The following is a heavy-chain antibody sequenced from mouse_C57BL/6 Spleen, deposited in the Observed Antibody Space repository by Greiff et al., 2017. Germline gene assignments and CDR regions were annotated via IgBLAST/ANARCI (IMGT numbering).Heavy chain of an antibody. J-gene: IGHJ2*01. Sequence: QVQLQQPGAELVKPGASVKLSCKASGYTFTSYWMHWVKQRPGQGLEWIGMIHPNSGSTNYNEKFKSKATLTVDKSSSTAYMQLSSLTSEDSAVYYCARGYYGRGYFDYWGQGTTLTVSS. CDR2: IHPNSGST. V-gene: IGHV1-64*01. D-gene: IGHD1-1*01. CDR3: ARGYYGRGYFDY. CDR1: GYTFTSYW.